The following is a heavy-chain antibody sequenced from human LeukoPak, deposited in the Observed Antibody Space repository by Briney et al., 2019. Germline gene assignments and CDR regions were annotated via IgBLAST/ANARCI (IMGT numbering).Heavy chain of an antibody. CDR1: GGTFSSYA. D-gene: IGHD6-6*01. CDR3: ARDSGSSSSPHYYMDV. Sequence: ASVKVSCKASGGTFSSYAISWVRQAPGQGLEWMGGIIPIFGTANYAQKFQGRVTITTDESTSTAYMELSSLRSEDTAVYYCARDSGSSSSPHYYMDVWGKGTTVTVSS. J-gene: IGHJ6*03. V-gene: IGHV1-69*05. CDR2: IIPIFGTA.